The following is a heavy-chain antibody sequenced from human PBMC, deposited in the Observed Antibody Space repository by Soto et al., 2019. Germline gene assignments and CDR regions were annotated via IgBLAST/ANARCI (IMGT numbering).Heavy chain of an antibody. CDR1: GFTFTSYS. CDR3: AREIPAAF. CDR2: ISSSGTNE. J-gene: IGHJ4*02. Sequence: PGGSLRLSFAASGFTFTSYSINWVRQAPGKGLEWVSYISSSGTNEYYADSVKGRFIISRDNAENSVYLQMNSLRAEDTAVYYCAREIPAAFWGQGTLVTVSS. V-gene: IGHV3-48*01. D-gene: IGHD2-2*02.